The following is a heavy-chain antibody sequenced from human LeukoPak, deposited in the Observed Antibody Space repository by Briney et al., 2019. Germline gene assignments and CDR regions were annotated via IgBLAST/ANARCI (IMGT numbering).Heavy chain of an antibody. CDR2: ISGTSSYM. D-gene: IGHD6-13*01. CDR3: AKDKKYTSSWYSSGFDY. Sequence: GGSLRLSCVAYGFNFRDYSMNWVRQAPGKGLDWVSGISGTSSYMYYGDSVKGRFTISRDNSKNTLYLQMNSLRAEDTAVYYCAKDKKYTSSWYSSGFDYWGQGTLVTVSS. J-gene: IGHJ4*02. V-gene: IGHV3-21*04. CDR1: GFNFRDYS.